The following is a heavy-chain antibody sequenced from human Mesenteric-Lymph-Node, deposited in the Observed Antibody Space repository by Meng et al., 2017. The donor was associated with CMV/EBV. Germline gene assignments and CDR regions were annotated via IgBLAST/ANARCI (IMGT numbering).Heavy chain of an antibody. Sequence: QVQLHHWGAGLLNPSETLFVTCAVYVGSSSCFYWNWIRQSPEKGLEWIGEINHSGSTTYTPTFTSRIIISVDTSTNQISLNMSSVTAADTAVYYCARGSSYDILTGYFDYWGQGALVTVSS. CDR3: ARGSSYDILTGYFDY. V-gene: IGHV4-34*01. J-gene: IGHJ4*02. CDR1: VGSSSCFY. D-gene: IGHD3-9*01. CDR2: INHSGST.